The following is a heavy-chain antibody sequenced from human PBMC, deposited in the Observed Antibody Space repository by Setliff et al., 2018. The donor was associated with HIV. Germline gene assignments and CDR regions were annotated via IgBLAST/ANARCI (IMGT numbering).Heavy chain of an antibody. V-gene: IGHV4-39*07. D-gene: IGHD5-18*01. CDR1: GGSISSSSYY. CDR2: ITPSGAT. Sequence: SETLSLTCTVSGGSISSSSYYWGWIRQPPGKGLEWIGEITPSGATNYLPSLKSRVTTSLDTSKNQFSLKMTSVTAADTALYYCSNWNTTIDEDAWGQGTLVTVSS. CDR3: SNWNTTIDEDA. J-gene: IGHJ5*02.